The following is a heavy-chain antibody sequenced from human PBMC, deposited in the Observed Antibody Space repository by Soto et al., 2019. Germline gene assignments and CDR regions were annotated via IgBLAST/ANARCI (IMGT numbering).Heavy chain of an antibody. CDR2: IYYSGST. V-gene: IGHV4-39*01. Sequence: PSETLSLTCTVSGGSVSSSSYYWGWVRQPPGRGLEWIGSIYYSGSTYYNPSLKSRVTISVDTSKIQFSLKLSSVTAADTAVYCCARLPYYYDSSGYYSPEYYFDYWGQGTLVTLSS. CDR3: ARLPYYYDSSGYYSPEYYFDY. CDR1: GGSVSSSSYY. J-gene: IGHJ4*02. D-gene: IGHD3-22*01.